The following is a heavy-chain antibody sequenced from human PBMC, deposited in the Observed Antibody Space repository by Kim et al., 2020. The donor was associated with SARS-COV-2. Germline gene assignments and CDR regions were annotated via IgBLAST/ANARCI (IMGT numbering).Heavy chain of an antibody. Sequence: GGSLRLSCTASGFNFKIHNMNWVRQAPGKGLEWISYISTPSSTIFYADSVKGRFTISRDNTKNSLYLQMNSLRAEDTSVYFCARDLTARGGISGMDVWGQGTMVTVS. CDR2: ISTPSSTI. D-gene: IGHD3-16*01. J-gene: IGHJ6*02. V-gene: IGHV3-48*04. CDR1: GFNFKIHN. CDR3: ARDLTARGGISGMDV.